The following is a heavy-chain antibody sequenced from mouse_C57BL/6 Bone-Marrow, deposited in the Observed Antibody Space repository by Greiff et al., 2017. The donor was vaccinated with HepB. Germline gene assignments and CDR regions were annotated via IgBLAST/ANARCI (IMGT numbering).Heavy chain of an antibody. V-gene: IGHV1-15*01. CDR3: TRDYGSSYGTY. Sequence: QVQLQQSGAELVRPGASVTLSCKASGYTFTDYEMHWVKQTPVHGLEWIGAIDPETGGTAYNQKFKGKAILTADKSSSTAYMELRSLTSEDSAVYYCTRDYGSSYGTYWGQGTLVTASA. CDR1: GYTFTDYE. CDR2: IDPETGGT. D-gene: IGHD1-1*01. J-gene: IGHJ3*01.